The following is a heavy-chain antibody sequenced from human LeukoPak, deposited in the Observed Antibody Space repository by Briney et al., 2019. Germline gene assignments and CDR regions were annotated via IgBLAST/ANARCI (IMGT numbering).Heavy chain of an antibody. Sequence: ASVKVSCKASGYTFTGYYMHWGRQAPGPRLEWMGRINPNSGGTNYAQKLPRKVTMTRDTSISTAEIHLSRLRSDDTAVYYCARAVSYYDILTGYSMPQNWFDPWGQGTLVTVSS. CDR1: GYTFTGYY. CDR2: INPNSGGT. V-gene: IGHV1-2*06. J-gene: IGHJ5*02. CDR3: ARAVSYYDILTGYSMPQNWFDP. D-gene: IGHD3-9*01.